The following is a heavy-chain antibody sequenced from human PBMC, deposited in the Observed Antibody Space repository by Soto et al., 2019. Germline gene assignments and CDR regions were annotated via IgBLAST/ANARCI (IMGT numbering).Heavy chain of an antibody. CDR1: GFTFSSYA. Sequence: QVQLVESGGGVVQPGRSLRLSCAASGFTFSSYAMHWVRQAPGKGLEWVAVISYDGSNKYYADSVKGRFTISRDNSKNTLYLQMNSLRAEDTAVYYCAREWQWLALFDYWGQGTLVTVSS. CDR2: ISYDGSNK. CDR3: AREWQWLALFDY. J-gene: IGHJ4*02. V-gene: IGHV3-30-3*01. D-gene: IGHD6-19*01.